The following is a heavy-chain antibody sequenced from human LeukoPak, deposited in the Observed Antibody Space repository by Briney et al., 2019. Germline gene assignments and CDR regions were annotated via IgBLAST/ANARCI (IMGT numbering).Heavy chain of an antibody. V-gene: IGHV1-2*06. J-gene: IGHJ6*02. CDR3: ARLDKGFWSGYYYYYYGMDV. D-gene: IGHD3-3*01. CDR1: GYTFTGYY. CDR2: INPNSGGT. Sequence: ASVKVSCKASGYTFTGYYMHWVRQAPGQGLEWMGRINPNSGGTNYAQKFQGRVTMTRDTYISTAYMELSRLRSDDTAVYYCARLDKGFWSGYYYYYYGMDVWGQGTTVTVSS.